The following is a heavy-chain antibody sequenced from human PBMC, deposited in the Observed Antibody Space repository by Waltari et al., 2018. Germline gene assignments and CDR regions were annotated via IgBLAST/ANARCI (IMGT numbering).Heavy chain of an antibody. CDR3: DV. J-gene: IGHJ6*02. CDR1: GFTFSDSA. V-gene: IGHV3-73*01. CDR2: IRSKSNSYAT. Sequence: EVQLVESGGGLVQLGGSLKLSCAASGFTFSDSAMHWVRQASGKGLEWVGRIRSKSNSYATAYGASVKGRFTISRDDSKNMAYLQMNSLRTEDTAVYGMDVWGQGTTVTVSS.